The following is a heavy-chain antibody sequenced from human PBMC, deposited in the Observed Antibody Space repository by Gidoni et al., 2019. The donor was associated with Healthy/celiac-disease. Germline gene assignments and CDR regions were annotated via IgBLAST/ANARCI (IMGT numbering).Heavy chain of an antibody. CDR1: GVHFSSYG. Sequence: QVQLVEAGGGVVQPGRSLRLNCAASGVHFSSYGMHWVRQAPGKGLEWVAVIWYDVSNKYYADSVKGRFSISRDNSKNTRYLQMNSLRAEDTAVYYCARDARRYSGYDFFPIFYYYGMDVWVQGSTVTVSS. CDR3: ARDARRYSGYDFFPIFYYYGMDV. D-gene: IGHD5-12*01. V-gene: IGHV3-33*01. J-gene: IGHJ6*02. CDR2: IWYDVSNK.